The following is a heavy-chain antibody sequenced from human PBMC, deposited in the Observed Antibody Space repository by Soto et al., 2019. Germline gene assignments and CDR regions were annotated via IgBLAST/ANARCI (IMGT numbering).Heavy chain of an antibody. CDR2: IWYDGSYK. V-gene: IGHV3-33*01. CDR1: GFTISPYG. D-gene: IGHD3-10*01. Sequence: QVQLVESGGGVVQPGRSLRLSCAASGFTISPYGMHWVRQAPGKGLEWVAVIWYDGSYKYYADSVKGRFTISRDNSKNTLYREMNSLTVEDTAVYYCATLGTVRVIIEGVDAFDMWGQGTMVIVSS. J-gene: IGHJ3*02. CDR3: ATLGTVRVIIEGVDAFDM.